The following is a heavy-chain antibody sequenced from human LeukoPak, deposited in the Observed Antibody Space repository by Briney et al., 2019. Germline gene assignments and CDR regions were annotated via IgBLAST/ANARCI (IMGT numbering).Heavy chain of an antibody. Sequence: PSETLSLTCIVSGDSISSGSFYWGWIRQPPGQSLEWSGSIDYSGSSYYNPSLQSRVTISVDTSKNQLSLRLKSVTAADTAVYYCARHAQRGQRIAAAGTGGSWYFDLWGRGTLVTVSS. D-gene: IGHD6-13*01. J-gene: IGHJ2*01. CDR1: GDSISSGSFY. V-gene: IGHV4-39*01. CDR2: IDYSGSS. CDR3: ARHAQRGQRIAAAGTGGSWYFDL.